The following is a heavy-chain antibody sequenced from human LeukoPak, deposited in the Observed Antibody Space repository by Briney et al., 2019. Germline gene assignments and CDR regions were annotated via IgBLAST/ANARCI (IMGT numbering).Heavy chain of an antibody. V-gene: IGHV3-21*06. CDR1: GFNFGAYT. D-gene: IGHD3-22*01. J-gene: IGHJ4*02. Sequence: PGGSLRLSCAASGFNFGAYTINWVRQAPGKGLEWVSSIFSRSESILYADPVKGRFTISRDNAKNLLYMQMDSLRVEDTAVYYCARDFFHSSESRPFDYWGQGTLVTVSS. CDR3: ARDFFHSSESRPFDY. CDR2: IFSRSESI.